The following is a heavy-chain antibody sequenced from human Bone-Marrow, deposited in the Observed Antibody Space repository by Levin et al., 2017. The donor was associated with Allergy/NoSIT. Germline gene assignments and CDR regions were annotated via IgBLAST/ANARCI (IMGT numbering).Heavy chain of an antibody. CDR1: GFTFRSYW. CDR3: ASILESVNTESDF. CDR2: INGDGSST. J-gene: IGHJ4*02. V-gene: IGHV3-74*01. Sequence: GESLKISCAASGFTFRSYWMHWVRQAPGKGPVWVSRINGDGSSTTYADSVKGRFTISRDNAKNTLFLQMNSLRAEDTAVYYCASILESVNTESDFWGQGTLVTVSS. D-gene: IGHD4-17*01.